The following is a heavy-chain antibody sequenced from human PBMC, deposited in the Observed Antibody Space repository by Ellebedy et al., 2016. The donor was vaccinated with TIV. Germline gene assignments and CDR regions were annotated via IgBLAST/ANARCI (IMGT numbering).Heavy chain of an antibody. CDR2: IKSKTDGGAA. Sequence: PGGSLRLSCAASGFTFSNAWMNWVRQAPGKGLEWVGRIKSKTDGGAADYAAPVKGRFTISRDDSKNTLYMQMNSLKTEDTAVYFCTTVYRYNYDSVWGQGTLVTVSS. V-gene: IGHV3-15*01. J-gene: IGHJ4*02. CDR1: GFTFSNAW. CDR3: TTVYRYNYDSV. D-gene: IGHD5-18*01.